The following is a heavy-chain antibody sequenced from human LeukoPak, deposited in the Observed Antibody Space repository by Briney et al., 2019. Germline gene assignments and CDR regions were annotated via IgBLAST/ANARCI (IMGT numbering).Heavy chain of an antibody. CDR2: IQSDGSNT. V-gene: IGHV3-30*02. CDR1: VFTFSNYG. D-gene: IGHD2-15*01. CDR3: AKRYCKTATCRSDMDA. J-gene: IGHJ6*02. Sequence: PGRSLRLSCAASVFTFSNYGMHWVPHAPGRGLEGVALIQSDGSNTYSADSVKGRFTISRDNPRNTLHLQMNRLRPEDTAVLFCAKRYCKTATCRSDMDAWGQETTVTVSS.